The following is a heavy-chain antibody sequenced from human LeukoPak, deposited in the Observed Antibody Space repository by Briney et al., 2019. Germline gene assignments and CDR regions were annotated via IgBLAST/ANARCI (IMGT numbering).Heavy chain of an antibody. D-gene: IGHD6-19*01. CDR1: GFTFIDYD. CDR3: ARGGIQVSGIDEFDY. J-gene: IGHJ4*02. Sequence: PGGSLRLSCAASGFTFIDYDMHWVRQVIGKGLEWVSAIGIRGDTHYSGSVKGRFTISRENAESSLYLQMNSLRDEDTAVYYCARGGIQVSGIDEFDYWGQGTLVSVSS. V-gene: IGHV3-13*01. CDR2: IGIRGDT.